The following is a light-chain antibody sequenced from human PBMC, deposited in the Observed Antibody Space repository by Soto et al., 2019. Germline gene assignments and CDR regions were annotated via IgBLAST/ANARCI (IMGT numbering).Light chain of an antibody. Sequence: EIVMTQSPATLSVSPGERATLSCRASQSIGSNLAWYQQKPGQAPRLVIYASSIRASDFPARFSGSASGTEFTLYISGLQSDDFAVYFCQQYNKWPPWTLGHGTNVDI. CDR3: QQYNKWPPWT. CDR1: QSIGSN. V-gene: IGKV3-15*01. CDR2: ASS. J-gene: IGKJ1*01.